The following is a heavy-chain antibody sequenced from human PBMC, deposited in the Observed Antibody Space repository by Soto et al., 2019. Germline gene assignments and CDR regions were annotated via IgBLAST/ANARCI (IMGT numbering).Heavy chain of an antibody. J-gene: IGHJ3*01. Sequence: GGSLRLSGAASGFTFSGYWMSWARQAPGKGLEWVANIKQDGSENYFVDSVKGRFTISRDNAKNSLYLQMNTLRAEDTARYYCVKPYFDFWSGYYGAPKDDAFDLWGQGTLVTVSS. V-gene: IGHV3-7*03. CDR2: IKQDGSEN. CDR3: VKPYFDFWSGYYGAPKDDAFDL. D-gene: IGHD3-3*01. CDR1: GFTFSGYW.